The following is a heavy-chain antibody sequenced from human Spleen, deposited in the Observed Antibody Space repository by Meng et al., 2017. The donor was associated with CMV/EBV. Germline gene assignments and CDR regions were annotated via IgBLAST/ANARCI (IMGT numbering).Heavy chain of an antibody. CDR2: INPDSGGT. V-gene: IGHV1-2*02. CDR3: ARSERRAYNLDY. Sequence: ASVKVSCKTSGYTFTGYYMHWVRQAPGQGLEWMGWINPDSGGTNYARNFQGRVTMTRDTSISTAYMELSRLRSDDAAVYYCARSERRAYNLDYWGQGTLVTVSS. J-gene: IGHJ4*02. D-gene: IGHD1-1*01. CDR1: GYTFTGYY.